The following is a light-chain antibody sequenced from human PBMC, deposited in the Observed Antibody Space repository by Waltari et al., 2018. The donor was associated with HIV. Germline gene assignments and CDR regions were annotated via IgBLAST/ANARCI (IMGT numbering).Light chain of an antibody. V-gene: IGKV1-39*01. J-gene: IGKJ1*01. CDR1: QSISSS. CDR3: QQRGT. CDR2: AAS. Sequence: DIQMTQSPSSLSASVGDRVTITCRASQSISSSLNWYQQKPGKAPKLLIYAASSLQGGVPSRFSGTGSGTDFTLTISSLQLEDFATYYCQQRGTFGQGTKVEI.